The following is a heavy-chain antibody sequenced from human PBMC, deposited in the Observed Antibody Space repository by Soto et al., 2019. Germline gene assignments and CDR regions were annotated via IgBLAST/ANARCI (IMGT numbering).Heavy chain of an antibody. Sequence: QVQLQQWGAGLLKPSETLSLTCAVYGGSFSGYYWSWIRQPPGKGLEWIGEINHSGSTNYNPSLKSRVTRSVDTSKNQFSLKLSSVTAADTAVYCCARGPRDSSWGYYYYYMDVWVKGTTVTFSS. V-gene: IGHV4-34*01. D-gene: IGHD6-13*01. J-gene: IGHJ6*03. CDR2: INHSGST. CDR3: ARGPRDSSWGYYYYYMDV. CDR1: GGSFSGYY.